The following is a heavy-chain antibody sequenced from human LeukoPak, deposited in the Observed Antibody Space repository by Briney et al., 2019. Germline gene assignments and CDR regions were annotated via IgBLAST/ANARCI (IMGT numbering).Heavy chain of an antibody. CDR3: ASSGVPAATRSRPNYYYYMDV. V-gene: IGHV3-30*02. CDR1: GFTFSSYG. CDR2: IRYDGSNK. J-gene: IGHJ6*03. D-gene: IGHD2-2*01. Sequence: GGSLRLSCAASGFTFSSYGMHWVRQAPGKGLEWVAFIRYDGSNKYYADSVKGRFTISRDNSKNTLYLQMNSLRVEDTAVYYCASSGVPAATRSRPNYYYYMDVWGKGTTVTVSS.